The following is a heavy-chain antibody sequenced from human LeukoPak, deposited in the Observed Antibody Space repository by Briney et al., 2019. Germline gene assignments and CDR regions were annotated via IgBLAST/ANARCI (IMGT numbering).Heavy chain of an antibody. V-gene: IGHV3-23*01. J-gene: IGHJ6*02. CDR2: ISGSGGST. Sequence: PGGSLRLSCAASGFTFSSYAMSWVRQAPGKGLEWVSAISGSGGSTYYADSVEGRFTISRDNSKNTLYLQMNGLRAEDTAVYYCAWAPVPDPYYYYGMDVWGQGTTVTVSS. CDR1: GFTFSSYA. CDR3: AWAPVPDPYYYYGMDV. D-gene: IGHD2-2*01.